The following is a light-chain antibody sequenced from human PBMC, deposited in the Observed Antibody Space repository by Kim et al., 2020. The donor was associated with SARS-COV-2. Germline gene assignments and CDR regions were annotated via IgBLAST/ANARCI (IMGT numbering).Light chain of an antibody. J-gene: IGLJ1*01. V-gene: IGLV3-16*01. Sequence: LGQMARMTCSAEALPKKSAYCYHQTPGQLPVLVISTASERPSGIPAPFSGSSSVTIVTLTISGVQAEDEADYYCLSADSSDTYHYVFATGTKVTVL. CDR1: ALPKKS. CDR3: LSADSSDTYHYV. CDR2: TAS.